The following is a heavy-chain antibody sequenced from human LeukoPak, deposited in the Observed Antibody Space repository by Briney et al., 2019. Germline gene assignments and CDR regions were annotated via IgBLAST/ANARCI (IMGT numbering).Heavy chain of an antibody. CDR1: GFTFDDYA. D-gene: IGHD3-16*01. CDR2: ISWNSGSI. Sequence: SLRLFCAASGFTFDDYAMHWVRQAPGKGLVWVSGISWNSGSIGYADSVKGRFTISRDNAKNSLYLQMNSLRAEDTALYYCAKDNGRGGNFDYWGQGTLVTVSS. J-gene: IGHJ4*02. V-gene: IGHV3-9*01. CDR3: AKDNGRGGNFDY.